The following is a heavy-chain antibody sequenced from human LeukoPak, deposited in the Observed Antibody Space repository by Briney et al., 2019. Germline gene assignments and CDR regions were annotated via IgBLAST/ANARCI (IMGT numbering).Heavy chain of an antibody. D-gene: IGHD3-3*01. V-gene: IGHV1-2*06. CDR3: ARGHYDFRSGYYTGSDY. Sequence: ASVKVSRKASGYTFTGYYMHWVRQAPGQGLEWMGRINPNSGGTNYAQKFQGRVTMTRDTSISTAYMELSRLRSDDTAVYYCARGHYDFRSGYYTGSDYWGQGTLVTVSS. J-gene: IGHJ4*02. CDR2: INPNSGGT. CDR1: GYTFTGYY.